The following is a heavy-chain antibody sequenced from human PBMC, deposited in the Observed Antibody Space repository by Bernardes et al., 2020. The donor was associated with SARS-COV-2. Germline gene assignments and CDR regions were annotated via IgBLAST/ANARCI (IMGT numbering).Heavy chain of an antibody. CDR3: ARQGGYQDRSGFYYGVDV. CDR1: GFTFSEYY. CDR2: ISSSGKTV. D-gene: IGHD3-22*01. Sequence: GGSLRLSCAASGFTFSEYYRSWIRQAPGKGLEWVSYISSSGKTVYYADSVKGRFTISGDNAKNSLYLQMNSLRAEDTAVYYCARQGGYQDRSGFYYGVDVWGQGATVTVSS. J-gene: IGHJ6*02. V-gene: IGHV3-11*01.